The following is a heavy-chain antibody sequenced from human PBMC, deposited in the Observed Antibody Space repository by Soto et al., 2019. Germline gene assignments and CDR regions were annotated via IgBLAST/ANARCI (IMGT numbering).Heavy chain of an antibody. Sequence: GFLRISFGASGWNLSSYEMNWVGQAPGKGLEWVSYISSSGSTIYYADSVKGRFTISRDNAKNSLYLQMNSLRAEDTAVYYCGSWGKYEFWSGYYRGYGMEVWGQGTTVTVSS. CDR1: GWNLSSYE. CDR3: GSWGKYEFWSGYYRGYGMEV. J-gene: IGHJ6*01. D-gene: IGHD3-3*01. V-gene: IGHV3-48*03. CDR2: ISSSGSTI.